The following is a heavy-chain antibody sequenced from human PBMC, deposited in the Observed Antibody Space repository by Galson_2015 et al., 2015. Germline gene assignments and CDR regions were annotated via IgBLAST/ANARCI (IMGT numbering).Heavy chain of an antibody. CDR2: ISSSSSYI. Sequence: SLRLSCAASGFTFSSYSMNWVRQAPGKGLEWVSSISSSSSYIYYADSVKGRFTISRDNAKNSLYLQMNSLRAEDTAVYYCARDGPITVNLDYWGQGTLVTVSS. D-gene: IGHD3-22*01. J-gene: IGHJ4*02. CDR1: GFTFSSYS. CDR3: ARDGPITVNLDY. V-gene: IGHV3-21*01.